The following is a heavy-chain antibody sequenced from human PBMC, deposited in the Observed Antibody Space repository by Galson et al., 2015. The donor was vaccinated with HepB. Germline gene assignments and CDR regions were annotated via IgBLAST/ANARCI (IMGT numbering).Heavy chain of an antibody. V-gene: IGHV3-30*02. CDR1: GFTFSNYG. Sequence: SLRLSCAASGFTFSNYGMHWVRQAPGKGLEWVAFIQYDGSNKYYADSVKGRFTISRDNSKNTLYLQMNSLRAEDTAVYYCAKDKGGAAAGRGFDYWGQGTLVTVSS. CDR2: IQYDGSNK. CDR3: AKDKGGAAAGRGFDY. D-gene: IGHD6-13*01. J-gene: IGHJ4*02.